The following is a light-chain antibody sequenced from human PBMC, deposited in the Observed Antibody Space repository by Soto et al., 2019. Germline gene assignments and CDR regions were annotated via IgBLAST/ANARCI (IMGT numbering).Light chain of an antibody. CDR1: QSVRNNY. CDR3: HQYTGSPHT. V-gene: IGKV3-20*01. CDR2: GAS. Sequence: EIVLTQAPDTLSLSPGERATLSCRASQSVRNNYLAWYQQTPGPAPRLLIYGASSRATVIPDRFSGSVSGTDFTLTISRLESEDFAVYYCHQYTGSPHTFGGGTKVEI. J-gene: IGKJ4*01.